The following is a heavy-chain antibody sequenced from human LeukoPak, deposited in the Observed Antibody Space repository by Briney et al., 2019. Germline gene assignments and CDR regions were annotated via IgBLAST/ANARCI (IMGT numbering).Heavy chain of an antibody. D-gene: IGHD3-22*01. CDR3: ARRAGSGYYCGLDWFDP. CDR2: INHSGST. J-gene: IGHJ5*02. V-gene: IGHV4-34*01. CDR1: GGSFSGYY. Sequence: SETLSLTCAVYGGSFSGYYWSWIRQPPGKGLEWIGEINHSGSTNYNPSLKSRVTISVDTSKNQFSLKLSPVTAADTAVYYCARRAGSGYYCGLDWFDPWGQGTLVTVSS.